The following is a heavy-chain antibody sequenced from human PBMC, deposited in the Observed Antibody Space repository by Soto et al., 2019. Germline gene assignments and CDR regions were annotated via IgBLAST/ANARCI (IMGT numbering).Heavy chain of an antibody. CDR2: ISFDGGSH. V-gene: IGHV3-30*18. J-gene: IGHJ5*02. CDR1: GFDFNTYG. CDR3: TKDSSVPASGSGGVFDP. Sequence: QVQLVESGGGVVQPGRSLRLSCAASGFDFNTYGLHWVRQAPGRGLEWVAAISFDGGSHYYADSVKGRFTISSDNSKSTQYLQMNSLGAEDTATYFCTKDSSVPASGSGGVFDPCGPVTMVIVSS. D-gene: IGHD1-26*01.